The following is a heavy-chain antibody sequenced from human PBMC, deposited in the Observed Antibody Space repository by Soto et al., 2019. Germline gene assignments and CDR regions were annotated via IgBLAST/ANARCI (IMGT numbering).Heavy chain of an antibody. CDR2: IKQDGSEK. Sequence: GGSLRLSCAASGFTFSSFWMSWVRQAPGKGLEWVANIKQDGSEKYYVDSVKGRFTISRDNAKNSLYPQMNSLRAEDTAVYYCARELRYSSSMYYYYGMDVWGQGTTVTVSS. D-gene: IGHD6-6*01. J-gene: IGHJ6*02. CDR3: ARELRYSSSMYYYYGMDV. V-gene: IGHV3-7*03. CDR1: GFTFSSFW.